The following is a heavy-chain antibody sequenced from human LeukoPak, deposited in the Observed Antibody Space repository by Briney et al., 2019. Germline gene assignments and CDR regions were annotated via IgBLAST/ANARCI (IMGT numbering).Heavy chain of an antibody. Sequence: SETLSLTCTVSGGSISSGGYYWSWIRQHPGKGLEWIGYIYYSGSTYYNPSLKSRVTISVDTSKNQFSLKLSSVTAADTAVCYCARDSPIGYSSSWYQIDYWGQGTLVTVSS. CDR2: IYYSGST. J-gene: IGHJ4*02. CDR3: ARDSPIGYSSSWYQIDY. V-gene: IGHV4-31*03. CDR1: GGSISSGGYY. D-gene: IGHD6-13*01.